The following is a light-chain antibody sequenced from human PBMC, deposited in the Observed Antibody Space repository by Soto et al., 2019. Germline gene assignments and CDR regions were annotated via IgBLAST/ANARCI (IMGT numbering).Light chain of an antibody. CDR1: QSISSY. CDR2: AAS. CDR3: QQSYSTLLT. Sequence: DIQMTQSPSSLSASVGDRVTITCRASQSISSYLNWYQQKPVKAPKLLIYAASSLQSGVPSRFSGSGSETDFTLTISSLQPEDFATYYCQQSYSTLLTFGGGTKVEIK. V-gene: IGKV1-39*01. J-gene: IGKJ4*01.